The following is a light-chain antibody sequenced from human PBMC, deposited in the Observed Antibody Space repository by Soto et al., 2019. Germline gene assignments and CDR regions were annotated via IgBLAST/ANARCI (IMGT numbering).Light chain of an antibody. CDR2: DVS. CDR1: SSDVGGYNY. J-gene: IGLJ2*01. Sequence: QSALTQPASVSGSPGQSITISCTGTSSDVGGYNYVSWYQQHPGKAPKLMIYDVSNRPSGVSNRFSGSKSGNTASLPISGPQAEVEADYYCRSYTSSSTLVFGGGTKQTLL. CDR3: RSYTSSSTLV. V-gene: IGLV2-14*01.